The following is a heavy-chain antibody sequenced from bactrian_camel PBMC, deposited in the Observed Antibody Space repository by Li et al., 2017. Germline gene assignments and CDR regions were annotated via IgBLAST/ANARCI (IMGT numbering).Heavy chain of an antibody. V-gene: IGHV3S53*01. CDR1: RYTDCNYN. Sequence: HVQLVESGGGSVQAGGSLRLSCAVSRYTDCNYNMSWFRQAPGKQREFVSEVDRVGGTRYADSVKGRFSISQDNAKSTVYLQMNNLKPEDTATYYCKAEDRYQLRGFCPPLWGQGTQVTVS. D-gene: IGHD6*01. CDR2: VDRVGGT. CDR3: KAEDRYQLRGFCPPL. J-gene: IGHJ4*01.